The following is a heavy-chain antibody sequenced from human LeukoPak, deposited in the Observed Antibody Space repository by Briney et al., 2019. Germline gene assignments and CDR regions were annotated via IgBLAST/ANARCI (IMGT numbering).Heavy chain of an antibody. J-gene: IGHJ6*04. D-gene: IGHD3-10*01. Sequence: GASVKVSCKASGYTFTGYYMHWVRQAPGQGLEWMGWINPNTGGTNYAQKFQGRVTMTRDTSISTAYMELSRLRSDDTAVYYCARDFGELFGMVVWRKGTTVTVSS. CDR1: GYTFTGYY. CDR3: ARDFGELFGMVV. V-gene: IGHV1-2*02. CDR2: INPNTGGT.